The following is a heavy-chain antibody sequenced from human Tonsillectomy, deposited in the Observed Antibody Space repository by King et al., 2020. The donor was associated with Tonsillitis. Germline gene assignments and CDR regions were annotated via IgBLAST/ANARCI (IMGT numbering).Heavy chain of an antibody. Sequence: QLVQSGAEVKKPGASVKVSCKASGYPFTGYYIHWVRQAPGQGLEWMGWINPHSADTNFAQKFRGRVTMTRDTSISTAYMELSRWRSDDTAFYYCARVHNYYDRSGYPRVNGMDVWGQGTTVTVAS. D-gene: IGHD3-22*01. J-gene: IGHJ6*02. CDR3: ARVHNYYDRSGYPRVNGMDV. CDR1: GYPFTGYY. V-gene: IGHV1-2*02. CDR2: INPHSADT.